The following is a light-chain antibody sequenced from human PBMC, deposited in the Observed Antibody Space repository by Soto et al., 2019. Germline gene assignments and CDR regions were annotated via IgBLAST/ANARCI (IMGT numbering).Light chain of an antibody. Sequence: QSVLTQPPSVSGAPGQRVTISCTGSSSNIGAGYDVHWYQQLPGTAPKLLIYGNSNRPSGVPDRFSGSMSGTSASLAITGLQAEDEADYYCQSYDSSLSAVVFGGGTKLTVL. CDR2: GNS. CDR3: QSYDSSLSAVV. J-gene: IGLJ2*01. V-gene: IGLV1-40*01. CDR1: SSNIGAGYD.